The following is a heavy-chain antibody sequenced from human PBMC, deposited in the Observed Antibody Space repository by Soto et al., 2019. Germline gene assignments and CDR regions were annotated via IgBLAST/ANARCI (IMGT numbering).Heavy chain of an antibody. CDR1: GGSISSGYYY. Sequence: SETLSLTCSVSGGSISSGYYYWSWIRQPPGKGREWIGNIYYSGNTYYNPSLKSRLIISIDTSKNQFSLEVGAGTAADTAVYYCGSSSQYGRDGWGQGTTVT. J-gene: IGHJ6*02. V-gene: IGHV4-30-4*01. CDR2: IYYSGNT. CDR3: GSSSQYGRDG.